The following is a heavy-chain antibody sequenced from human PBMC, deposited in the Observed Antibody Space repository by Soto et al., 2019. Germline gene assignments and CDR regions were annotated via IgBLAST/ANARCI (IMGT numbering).Heavy chain of an antibody. Sequence: GGSLRLSCAASGFTFSSYAMSWVRQAPGKGLEWVSSISGSSSYTYYADSVKGRFTISRDNAKNSLYLQMNSLRAEDTAVYYCARMWDYFDYWGQGTLVTVSS. D-gene: IGHD1-26*01. CDR1: GFTFSSYA. J-gene: IGHJ4*02. V-gene: IGHV3-21*01. CDR2: ISGSSSYT. CDR3: ARMWDYFDY.